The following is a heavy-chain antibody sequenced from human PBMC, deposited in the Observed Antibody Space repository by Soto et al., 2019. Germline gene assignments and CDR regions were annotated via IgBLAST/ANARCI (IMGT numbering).Heavy chain of an antibody. D-gene: IGHD4-17*01. J-gene: IGHJ2*01. V-gene: IGHV3-30*18. CDR2: VSYDGGYK. CDR3: AKGTTVTPWRYLDL. CDR1: RFTFSSYG. Sequence: QEQLVESGGGVVQPGGSRRLSCAAARFTFSSYGMHWARQAPGKGLEWMTVVSYDGGYKNYADAVRGRFTISRDNSKNTLYLQMNSLRAEDTAVYYCAKGTTVTPWRYLDLWGPGTLVTVSS.